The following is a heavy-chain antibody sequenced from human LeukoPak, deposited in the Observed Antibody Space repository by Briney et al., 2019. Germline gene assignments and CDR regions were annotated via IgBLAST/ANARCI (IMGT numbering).Heavy chain of an antibody. Sequence: SETLSLTCTVSGGPISSYYWSWIRQPPGKGLEWIGYIYYSGSTNYNPSLKSRVTISVDTSKNQFSLKLSSVTAADTAVYYCARSVGATTPFDYWGQGTLVTVSS. V-gene: IGHV4-59*01. CDR3: ARSVGATTPFDY. J-gene: IGHJ4*02. D-gene: IGHD1-26*01. CDR2: IYYSGST. CDR1: GGPISSYY.